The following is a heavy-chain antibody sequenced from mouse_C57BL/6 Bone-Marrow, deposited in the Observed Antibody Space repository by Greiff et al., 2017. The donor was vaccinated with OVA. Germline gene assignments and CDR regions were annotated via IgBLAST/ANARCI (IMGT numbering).Heavy chain of an antibody. Sequence: QVQLQQPGAELVRPGTSVKLSCKASGYTFTSYWMHWVKQRPGQGLEWIGVIDPSDSYTNYNQKFKGKATLTVDTSSSTAYMQLSSLTSEDSAVYYCARSPSPWHFDVWGTGTTVTVSS. CDR2: IDPSDSYT. J-gene: IGHJ1*03. V-gene: IGHV1-59*01. CDR3: ARSPSPWHFDV. CDR1: GYTFTSYW.